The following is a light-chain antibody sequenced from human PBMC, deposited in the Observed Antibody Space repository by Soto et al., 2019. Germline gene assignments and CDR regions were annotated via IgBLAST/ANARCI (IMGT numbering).Light chain of an antibody. Sequence: QSAVTQPRSVSGSPGQSVTVSCTGTSSVVGGYNYVSWYQQHPGKAPKLMIYDVSKRPSGVPDRFSGSKSGNTASLTISGLQAQDEADYYCCSYAGSYTFDVFGTGTKLTVL. J-gene: IGLJ1*01. CDR1: SSVVGGYNY. CDR2: DVS. V-gene: IGLV2-11*01. CDR3: CSYAGSYTFDV.